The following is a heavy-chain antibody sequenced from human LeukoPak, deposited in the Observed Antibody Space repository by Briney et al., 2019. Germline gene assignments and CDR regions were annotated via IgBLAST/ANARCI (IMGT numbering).Heavy chain of an antibody. D-gene: IGHD2-21*02. CDR3: AKLPTGDPNWFDP. CDR2: IGGSGGST. Sequence: GGSLRLSCAASGFTFSSSVMGWVRQAPVKGLEWVSAIGGSGGSTYYADSVTGRFTISRDNSKNTLYLQMNSLRAEDTALYYCAKLPTGDPNWFDPWGQGTLVTVSS. J-gene: IGHJ5*02. V-gene: IGHV3-23*01. CDR1: GFTFSSSV.